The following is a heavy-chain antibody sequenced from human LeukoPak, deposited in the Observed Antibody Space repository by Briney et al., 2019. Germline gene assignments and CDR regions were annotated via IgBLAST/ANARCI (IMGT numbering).Heavy chain of an antibody. CDR2: IKQDGSEK. J-gene: IGHJ4*02. V-gene: IGHV3-7*01. Sequence: GGSLRLSCAASGFPFSSYWMSWVRPAPGKGLEWVANIKQDGSEKYYVDSVKGRFTISRDNAKNSLYLQMNSLRVEDTALYYCAKVLSSSWGYFGFWGQGTLVTVSS. CDR1: GFPFSSYW. D-gene: IGHD6-13*01. CDR3: AKVLSSSWGYFGF.